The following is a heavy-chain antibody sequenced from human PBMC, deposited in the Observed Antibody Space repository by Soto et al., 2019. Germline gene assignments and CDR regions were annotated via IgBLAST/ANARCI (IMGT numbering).Heavy chain of an antibody. J-gene: IGHJ4*02. V-gene: IGHV3-23*01. D-gene: IGHD2-15*01. CDR3: AIDLWWYTQ. Sequence: EVQLLESGGGLVQPGGSLRLSCTASGFTFSDHAMTWVRQAPGKGLEWVSGISGGGSGAYYADSVKGRFTVSRANSKNARFLQRDGLRGEDTAVYYCAIDLWWYTQWGQGTLVTVSS. CDR2: ISGGGSGA. CDR1: GFTFSDHA.